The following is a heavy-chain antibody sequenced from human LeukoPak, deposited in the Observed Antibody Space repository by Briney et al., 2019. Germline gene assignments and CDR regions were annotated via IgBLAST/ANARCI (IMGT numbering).Heavy chain of an antibody. D-gene: IGHD4-17*01. CDR3: ARGDYGDYGAFDI. V-gene: IGHV4-34*01. J-gene: IGHJ3*02. CDR1: GGSFSGYY. Sequence: SETLSLTCAVYGGSFSGYYWSWIRQPPGKGLEWIGEINHSGSTNYNPSLKSRVTISVDTSKNQFSLKLSSVTAADTAVYYCARGDYGDYGAFDIWGQGTMVTVSS. CDR2: INHSGST.